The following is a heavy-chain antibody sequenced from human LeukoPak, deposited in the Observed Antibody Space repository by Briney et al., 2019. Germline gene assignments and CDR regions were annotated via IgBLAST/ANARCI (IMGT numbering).Heavy chain of an antibody. CDR3: ARDYDILTGYPPGDY. CDR2: ISAYNGNT. CDR1: VYSFTSYG. J-gene: IGHJ4*02. V-gene: IGHV1-18*01. Sequence: ASVRVSCKASVYSFTSYGISWVRQAPGQGLEGRGWISAYNGNTNYAQKFQGRVTMTTDTSTSTAYMELRSLRSDDTAVYYCARDYDILTGYPPGDYWGQGTLVTVSS. D-gene: IGHD3-9*01.